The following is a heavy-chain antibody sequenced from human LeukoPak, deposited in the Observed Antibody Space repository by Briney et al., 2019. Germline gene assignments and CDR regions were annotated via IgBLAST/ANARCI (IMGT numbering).Heavy chain of an antibody. D-gene: IGHD4-17*01. J-gene: IGHJ4*02. Sequence: NPSETLSLTCTVSGGSISSCYWSWIRQPAGKGLEWIGRIYTSGSTNYNPSLKSRVTMSVDTSKNQFSLNLKSVTAADTAVYYCARDSSTVTTRHFDYWGQGILVTVSS. CDR2: IYTSGST. CDR3: ARDSSTVTTRHFDY. V-gene: IGHV4-4*07. CDR1: GGSISSCY.